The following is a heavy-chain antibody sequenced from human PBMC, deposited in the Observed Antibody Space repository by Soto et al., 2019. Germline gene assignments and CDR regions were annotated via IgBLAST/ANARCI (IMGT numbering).Heavy chain of an antibody. J-gene: IGHJ4*02. V-gene: IGHV1-69*13. CDR3: ARDPGPYSGYDPALGY. CDR1: GGTFSSYA. D-gene: IGHD5-12*01. Sequence: GASVKVSCKASGGTFSSYAISWVRQAPGQGLEWMGGIIPIFGTANYAQKFQGRVTITADESTSTAYMELSSLRSEDTAVYYCARDPGPYSGYDPALGYWGQGTLVTVSS. CDR2: IIPIFGTA.